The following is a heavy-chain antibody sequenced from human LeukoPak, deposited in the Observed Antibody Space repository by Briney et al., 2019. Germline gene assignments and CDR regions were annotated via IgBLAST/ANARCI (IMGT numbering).Heavy chain of an antibody. CDR1: GFTFSSYS. D-gene: IGHD6-6*01. J-gene: IGHJ4*02. V-gene: IGHV3-21*01. CDR3: ARDGEEAARPLGY. CDR2: ISSSSSYI. Sequence: GGSLRLSCAASGFTFSSYSMNWVRQAPGKGLEWVSSISSSSSYIYYADSVKGRFTISRDNAKNSLYLQMNSLRAEDTAVYYCARDGEEAARPLGYWGQGTLVTVSS.